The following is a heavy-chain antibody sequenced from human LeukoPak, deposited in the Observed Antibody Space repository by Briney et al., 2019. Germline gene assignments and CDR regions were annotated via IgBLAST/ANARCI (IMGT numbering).Heavy chain of an antibody. Sequence: SEALSLTCTVSGGSISSSSYYWGWIRQPPGKGLEWIGSIYYSGSTYYNPSLKSRVTISVDTSRNQFSLKLNSVTAADTAVYYCARGGLSTVYWNFDLWGRGTLVTVSS. D-gene: IGHD4-17*01. CDR1: GGSISSSSYY. V-gene: IGHV4-39*07. CDR2: IYYSGST. CDR3: ARGGLSTVYWNFDL. J-gene: IGHJ2*01.